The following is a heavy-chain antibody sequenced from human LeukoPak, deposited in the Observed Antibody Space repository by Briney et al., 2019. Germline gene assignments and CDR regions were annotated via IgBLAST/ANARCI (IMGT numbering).Heavy chain of an antibody. Sequence: SETLSLTCTVSGYSISSGYYWGWIRPPPGKGLEWIGSIYHSGSTYYNPSLKSRVTISVDTSKNQFSLKLSSVTAADTAVYYCARESEDIVVVPAATDFDYWGQGTLVTVSS. J-gene: IGHJ4*02. CDR3: ARESEDIVVVPAATDFDY. CDR2: IYHSGST. D-gene: IGHD2-2*01. V-gene: IGHV4-38-2*02. CDR1: GYSISSGYY.